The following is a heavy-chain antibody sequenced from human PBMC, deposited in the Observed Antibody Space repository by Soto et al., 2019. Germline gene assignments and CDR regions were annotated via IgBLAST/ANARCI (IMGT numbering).Heavy chain of an antibody. CDR3: ARDLRRGGVGYGMDI. CDR2: INAGNGNT. Sequence: QVQLVQSGAEVKKPGASVKISCKASGFAFTSYAIHWVRQAPGQRLEWMGWINAGNGNTKYSHKLQGSGTITRDTYASTAYMERSGLRSEDTAVYYCARDLRRGGVGYGMDIWGQGNTVTVSS. V-gene: IGHV1-3*01. J-gene: IGHJ6*02. CDR1: GFAFTSYA. D-gene: IGHD3-16*01.